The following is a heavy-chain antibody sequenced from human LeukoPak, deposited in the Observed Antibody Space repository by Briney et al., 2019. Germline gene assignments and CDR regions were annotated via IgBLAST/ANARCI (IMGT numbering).Heavy chain of an antibody. V-gene: IGHV3-21*01. J-gene: IGHJ4*02. CDR1: GFTFSSYS. D-gene: IGHD6-6*01. Sequence: PGRSLRLSCAASGFTFSSYSMNWVRQAPGKGLEWVSSISSSSSYIYYADSVKGRFTISRDNAKNSLYLQMNSLRAEDTAVYYCARVGSAYSSSSDDYWGQGTLVTVSS. CDR2: ISSSSSYI. CDR3: ARVGSAYSSSSDDY.